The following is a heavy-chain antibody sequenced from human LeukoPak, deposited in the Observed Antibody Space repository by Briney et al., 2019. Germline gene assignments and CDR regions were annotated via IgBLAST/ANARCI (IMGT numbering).Heavy chain of an antibody. D-gene: IGHD3-10*01. CDR1: GGSFSGYY. V-gene: IGHV4-34*01. Sequence: SETLSLTCAVYGGSFSGYYWSWIRQPPGKGLEWIGEINHSGSTNYNPSLKNRVTISVDTSKNQFSLKLSSVTAADTAVYYCARVRVTMVRGVKPTRLDPWGQGTLVTVSS. CDR3: ARVRVTMVRGVKPTRLDP. CDR2: INHSGST. J-gene: IGHJ5*02.